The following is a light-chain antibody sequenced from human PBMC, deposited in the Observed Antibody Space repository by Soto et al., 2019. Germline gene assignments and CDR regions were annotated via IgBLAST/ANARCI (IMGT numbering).Light chain of an antibody. V-gene: IGKV3-15*01. CDR2: GPS. CDR1: QSVSSN. J-gene: IGKJ3*01. Sequence: EIVMTQSPAALSVSPGERATLSCRASQSVSSNLAWYQQKPGQAPRLLIYGPSTRATGIPVRFSGSGSGTEFTLTISSLQSEDFAVYYCRQYNNWPSFTFGPGTKVDIK. CDR3: RQYNNWPSFT.